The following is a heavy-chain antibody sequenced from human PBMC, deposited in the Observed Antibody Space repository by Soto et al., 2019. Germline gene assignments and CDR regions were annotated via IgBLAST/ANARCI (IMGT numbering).Heavy chain of an antibody. CDR3: TRSNDMDV. CDR2: ISSSSRSI. Sequence: EVQLVESGGGLVQPGGSLRLSCAASGFSLIGYSMNWVRQAPGKGLEWVSNISSSSRSIFYADSVKGRFTISRDNAKNSLYLQMDSLRDEDTAVYYCTRSNDMDVWGQGTTVTVSS. V-gene: IGHV3-48*02. CDR1: GFSLIGYS. D-gene: IGHD1-1*01. J-gene: IGHJ6*02.